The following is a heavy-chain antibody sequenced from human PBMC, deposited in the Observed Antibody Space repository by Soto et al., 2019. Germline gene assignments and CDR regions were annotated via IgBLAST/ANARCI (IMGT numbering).Heavy chain of an antibody. Sequence: EVQLVESGGGLVQPGRSLRLSCAASGFTFGDYAMHWVRQVPGKGLEWVSGISWNSDSIGYADSVKGRFTISRDNAKNSLYLQMNSLRAEDTALYYCAKDSRVDIVPTVVHYGMDVWGQGTTVTVSS. D-gene: IGHD5-12*01. CDR2: ISWNSDSI. J-gene: IGHJ6*02. V-gene: IGHV3-9*01. CDR1: GFTFGDYA. CDR3: AKDSRVDIVPTVVHYGMDV.